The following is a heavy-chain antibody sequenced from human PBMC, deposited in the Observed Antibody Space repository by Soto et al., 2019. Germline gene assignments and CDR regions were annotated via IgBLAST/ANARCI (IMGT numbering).Heavy chain of an antibody. J-gene: IGHJ6*02. CDR3: ARGQFHHVSNYYYALDV. V-gene: IGHV1-69*01. CDR2: LIPMFNRP. CDR1: GGTFSSYA. Sequence: QVQLVQSGADVKKPGSSVKVSCKASGGTFSSYAISWVRQAPGQGLEWMGGLIPMFNRPHSARKFQGRVTITADESTSTAYMDLSSLRSEDTTVYYCARGQFHHVSNYYYALDVWGQGTTVTVSS.